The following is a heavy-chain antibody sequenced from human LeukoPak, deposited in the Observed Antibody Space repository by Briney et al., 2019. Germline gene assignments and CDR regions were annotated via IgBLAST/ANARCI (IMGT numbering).Heavy chain of an antibody. Sequence: SGGSLRLSCAASGFTFSSYAMGWVRQAPGKGLEWVSTISNTGSDTYYADSVQGRFTISRDNSENTLYLQMNNLRAEDTAIHYCAKVPYSDYGSGRPPFMDVWGQGTTVAVSS. D-gene: IGHD3-10*01. J-gene: IGHJ6*02. CDR1: GFTFSSYA. V-gene: IGHV3-23*01. CDR3: AKVPYSDYGSGRPPFMDV. CDR2: ISNTGSDT.